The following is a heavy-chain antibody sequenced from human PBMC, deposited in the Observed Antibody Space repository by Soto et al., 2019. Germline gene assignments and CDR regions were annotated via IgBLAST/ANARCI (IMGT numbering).Heavy chain of an antibody. Sequence: QVQLVHSGAEVKKPGASVKVSCKASGYTFTSYDINWVRQATGQGLEWMGWMNPNSGNTGYAQKFQGRVTMTRNTSISTAYMEMSSLRSEDTAVYYCARELERRGWFDPWGQGTLVTVSS. CDR1: GYTFTSYD. CDR3: ARELERRGWFDP. D-gene: IGHD1-1*01. CDR2: MNPNSGNT. J-gene: IGHJ5*02. V-gene: IGHV1-8*01.